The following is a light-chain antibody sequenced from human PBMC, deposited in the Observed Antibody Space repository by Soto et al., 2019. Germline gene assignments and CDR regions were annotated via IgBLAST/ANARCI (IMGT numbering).Light chain of an antibody. J-gene: IGKJ1*01. CDR2: GAS. Sequence: VMTQSPATLSVSPGERATLPCWASETVATNLAWYQQKPGQAPRLLISGASTRAAGISDRFRGSGSGTEFTLTISSLRSEDSAIYYCQQYFEWPPMTFGQGTKVEI. V-gene: IGKV3-15*01. CDR3: QQYFEWPPMT. CDR1: ETVATN.